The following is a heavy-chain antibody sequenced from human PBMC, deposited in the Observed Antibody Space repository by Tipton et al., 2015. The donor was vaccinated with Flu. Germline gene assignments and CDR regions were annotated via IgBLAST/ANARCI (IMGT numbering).Heavy chain of an antibody. CDR3: ARDSLIMQPHGMDV. Sequence: SLRLSCTASGFGFSSYGMHWVRQAPGKGLEWVALIWYDGSNEDYADSVKGRFTISRDNSKNTVYLQMNSLRAADTATYYCARDSLIMQPHGMDVWGQGTTVIVSS. CDR2: IWYDGSNE. V-gene: IGHV3-33*01. CDR1: GFGFSSYG. J-gene: IGHJ6*02. D-gene: IGHD2-8*01.